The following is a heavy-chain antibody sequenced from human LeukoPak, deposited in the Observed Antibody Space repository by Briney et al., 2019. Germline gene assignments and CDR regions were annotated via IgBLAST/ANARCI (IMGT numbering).Heavy chain of an antibody. D-gene: IGHD2-2*03. CDR1: GYTFTSYG. J-gene: IGHJ6*03. Sequence: VASVKVSCKASGYTFTSYGISWVRQAPGQGLEWMGWISAYNGNTNYAQKLQGRVTMTTDTSTSTAYMELRSLRSDDTAVYYCARAMDIVVVPAAMDYYYYYMDVWGKGTTVTVSS. CDR2: ISAYNGNT. CDR3: ARAMDIVVVPAAMDYYYYYMDV. V-gene: IGHV1-18*01.